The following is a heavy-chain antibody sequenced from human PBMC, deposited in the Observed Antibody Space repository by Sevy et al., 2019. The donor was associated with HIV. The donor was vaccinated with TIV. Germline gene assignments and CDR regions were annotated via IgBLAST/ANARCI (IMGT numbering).Heavy chain of an antibody. J-gene: IGHJ6*02. CDR3: ARSGGSYDYGMDV. CDR1: EFTFSSYW. V-gene: IGHV3-7*01. CDR2: IKQDGSEK. Sequence: GGSLRLSCAASEFTFSSYWMSWVRQAPGKGLEWVANIKQDGSEKYYVDSVKGRFTTSRDNAKNSLYLQMNSLRAEDTAVYYCARSGGSYDYGMDVWGQGTTVTVSS. D-gene: IGHD1-26*01.